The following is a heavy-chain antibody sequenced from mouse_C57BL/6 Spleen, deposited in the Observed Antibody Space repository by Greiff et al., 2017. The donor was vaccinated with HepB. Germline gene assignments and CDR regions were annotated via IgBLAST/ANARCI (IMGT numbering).Heavy chain of an antibody. CDR2: INPNNGGT. D-gene: IGHD4-1*02. V-gene: IGHV1-18*01. J-gene: IGHJ2*01. CDR3: ARLQLGPSYFDY. CDR1: GYTFTDYN. Sequence: VQLQQSGPELVKPGASVKIPCKASGYTFTDYNMDWVKQSHGKSLEWIGDINPNNGGTIYNQKFKGKATLTVDKSSSTAYMELRSLTSEDTAVYYCARLQLGPSYFDYWGQGTTLTVSS.